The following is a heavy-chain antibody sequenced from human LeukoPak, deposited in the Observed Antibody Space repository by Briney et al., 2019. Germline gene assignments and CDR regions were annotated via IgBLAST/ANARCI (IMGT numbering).Heavy chain of an antibody. CDR3: ARLGSSSWYVRGYFDY. CDR2: IYYSGST. CDR1: GGSISSYY. V-gene: IGHV4-59*08. Sequence: SETLSLTCTVSGGSISSYYWSWIRQPPGKGLEWIGYIYYSGSTNYNPSLKSRVTISVDTSKNQFSLKLSSVTGADTAVYYCARLGSSSWYVRGYFDYWGQGTLVTVSS. J-gene: IGHJ4*02. D-gene: IGHD6-13*01.